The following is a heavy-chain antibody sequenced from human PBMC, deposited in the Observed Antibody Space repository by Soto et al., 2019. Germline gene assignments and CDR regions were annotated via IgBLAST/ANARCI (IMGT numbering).Heavy chain of an antibody. Sequence: QVQLQESGPGLVKPSETLSLTCTVSGGSISSYYWSWIRQPPAKGLEWIGYIYYSGSTNYNPSLKSRVTISVDTSKNQFSLKLSSVTAADTAVYYCARSPDYYGSGKGIWFDPWGQGTLVTVSS. CDR1: GGSISSYY. V-gene: IGHV4-59*08. J-gene: IGHJ5*02. CDR3: ARSPDYYGSGKGIWFDP. CDR2: IYYSGST. D-gene: IGHD3-10*01.